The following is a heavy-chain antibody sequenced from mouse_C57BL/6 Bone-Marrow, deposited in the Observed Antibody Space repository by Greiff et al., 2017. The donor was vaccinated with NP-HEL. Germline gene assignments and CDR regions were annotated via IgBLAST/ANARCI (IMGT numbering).Heavy chain of an antibody. CDR3: TIITTVVEVYAMDY. CDR2: IDPENGDT. CDR1: GFNIKDDY. D-gene: IGHD1-1*01. Sequence: VQLHQSGAELVRPGASVKLSCTASGFNIKDDYMHWVKQRPEQGLEWIGWIDPENGDTEYASKFQGKATITADTSSNTAYRQLSSLTSEDTAVYYCTIITTVVEVYAMDYWGQGTSVTVSS. J-gene: IGHJ4*01. V-gene: IGHV14-4*01.